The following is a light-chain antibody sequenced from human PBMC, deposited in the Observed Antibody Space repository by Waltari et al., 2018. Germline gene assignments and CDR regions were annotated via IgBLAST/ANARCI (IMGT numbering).Light chain of an antibody. CDR3: NSHSTTTPVV. V-gene: IGLV2-14*03. CDR1: STDVGSSNY. Sequence: QSALTQPASVSGSPGQSITISCTGTSTDVGSSNYVSWYQQYPRKAPQLIIYDVTQRPSGISTRFSGSKSGNTASLTISGLQAEDEADYFCNSHSTTTPVVFGGGTKVTVL. J-gene: IGLJ2*01. CDR2: DVT.